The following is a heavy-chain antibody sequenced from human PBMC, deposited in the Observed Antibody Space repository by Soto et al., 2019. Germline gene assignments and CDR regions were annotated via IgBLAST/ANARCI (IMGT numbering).Heavy chain of an antibody. CDR2: ISGSGGST. CDR1: GFTFSSYA. J-gene: IGHJ4*02. Sequence: GGSLRLSCAASGFTFSSYAMSWVRQAPGKGLEWVSAISGSGGSTYYADSVKGRFTISRDNSKNSLYLQMNSLRVEDTAVYYCARRTGYDYLIDYWGQGTLVTVSS. V-gene: IGHV3-23*01. D-gene: IGHD5-12*01. CDR3: ARRTGYDYLIDY.